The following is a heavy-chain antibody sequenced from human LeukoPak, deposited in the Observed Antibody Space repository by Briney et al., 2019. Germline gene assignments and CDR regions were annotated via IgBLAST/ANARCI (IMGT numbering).Heavy chain of an antibody. D-gene: IGHD4-11*01. CDR2: IYYSGST. J-gene: IGHJ4*02. CDR1: GGSISPYF. Sequence: PSETLSLTCSVSGGSISPYFWSWLRQPPGKGLEWIGNIYYSGSTNYNPSLTSRVSMSVDLSKNQFSLKLNSVTAADTAVYYCARGATTVTPNDYWGQGTLVTVSS. V-gene: IGHV4-59*01. CDR3: ARGATTVTPNDY.